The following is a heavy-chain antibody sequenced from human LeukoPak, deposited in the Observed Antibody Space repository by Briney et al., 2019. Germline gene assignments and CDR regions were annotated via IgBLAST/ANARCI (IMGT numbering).Heavy chain of an antibody. CDR1: GYTFTSYD. D-gene: IGHD3-22*01. CDR2: MNPNSGNT. Sequence: ASAKVSCKASGYTFTSYDINWLRQATGQGLEWMGWMNPNSGNTGYAQKFQGRVTMTRNTSISTAYMELSSLRSEDTAVYYCARVVHPTSYYYDSSGYSDYWGQGTLVTVSS. J-gene: IGHJ4*02. V-gene: IGHV1-8*01. CDR3: ARVVHPTSYYYDSSGYSDY.